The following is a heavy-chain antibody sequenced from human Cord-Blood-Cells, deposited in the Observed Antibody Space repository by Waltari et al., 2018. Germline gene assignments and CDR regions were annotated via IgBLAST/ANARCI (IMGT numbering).Heavy chain of an antibody. CDR3: ARDDYGGNYYFDY. CDR1: GGTFSSYA. CDR2: IIPIFGTA. V-gene: IGHV1-69*01. Sequence: QVQLVQSGAEVKKPGSSVKVSCQASGGTFSSYAISWLRQAPGQGLEWMGGIIPIFGTANYAQKFQGRVTITADESTSTAYMELSSLRSEDTAVYYCARDDYGGNYYFDYWGQGTLVTVSS. D-gene: IGHD4-17*01. J-gene: IGHJ4*02.